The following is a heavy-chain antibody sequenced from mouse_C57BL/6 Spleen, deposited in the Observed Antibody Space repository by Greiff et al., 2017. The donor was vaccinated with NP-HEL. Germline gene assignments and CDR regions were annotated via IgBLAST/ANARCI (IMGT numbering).Heavy chain of an antibody. V-gene: IGHV5-9-1*02. CDR1: GFTFSSYA. D-gene: IGHD2-4*01. Sequence: EVQVVESGEGLVKPGGSLKLSCAASGFTFSSYAMSWVRQTPEQRLEWVAYISSGGGYIYYADTVKGRFTISRDKSRNTLYLQMSSLTSEDTAMYYCTRAGYDYDGGAWFAYWGQGTLVTVSA. CDR3: TRAGYDYDGGAWFAY. J-gene: IGHJ3*01. CDR2: ISSGGGYI.